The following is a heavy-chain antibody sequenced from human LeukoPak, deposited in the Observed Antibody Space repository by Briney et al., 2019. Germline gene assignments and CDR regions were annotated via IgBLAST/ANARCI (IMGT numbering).Heavy chain of an antibody. Sequence: GGSLRLSCAASGFSVSSNYMSWVRQAPGKGLEWVSVIYSGDNTYYADSVKGRFTISRDTSKNTLYLQMNSLRADDAAVYYCARVLYSSSWYANRAFDIWGQGTMVTVSS. V-gene: IGHV3-53*01. D-gene: IGHD6-13*01. CDR3: ARVLYSSSWYANRAFDI. J-gene: IGHJ3*02. CDR2: IYSGDNT. CDR1: GFSVSSNY.